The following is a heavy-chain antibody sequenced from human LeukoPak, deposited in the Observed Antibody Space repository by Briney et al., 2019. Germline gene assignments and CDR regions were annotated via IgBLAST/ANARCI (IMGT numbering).Heavy chain of an antibody. D-gene: IGHD3-10*01. CDR3: ARHSYYYGSGSYWPDAFDI. Sequence: SETLSLTCAVYGGSFSGYYWSWIRQPPGKGLECIGEINHSGNTNYNPSLKSRVTISVDTSKKQFSLKLSSVTAADTAVYYCARHSYYYGSGSYWPDAFDIWGQGTMVTVSS. J-gene: IGHJ3*02. CDR1: GGSFSGYY. V-gene: IGHV4-34*01. CDR2: INHSGNT.